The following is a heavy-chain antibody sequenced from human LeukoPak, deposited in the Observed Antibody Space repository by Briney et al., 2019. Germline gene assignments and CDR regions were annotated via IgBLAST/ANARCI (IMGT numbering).Heavy chain of an antibody. CDR1: GFTFSDYY. J-gene: IGHJ6*03. Sequence: GGSLRLSCAASGFTFSDYYMSWIRQAPGKGLEWVSYISGSGSTIYYADSVKGRFTISRDNAKNSLYLQMNSLRAEDTAVYYCARVDQWPNYYCYMDVWGIGALVTVSS. D-gene: IGHD6-19*01. V-gene: IGHV3-11*01. CDR2: ISGSGSTI. CDR3: ARVDQWPNYYCYMDV.